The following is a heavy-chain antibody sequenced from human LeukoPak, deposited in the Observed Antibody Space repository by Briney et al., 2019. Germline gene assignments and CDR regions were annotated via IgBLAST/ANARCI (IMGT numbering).Heavy chain of an antibody. J-gene: IGHJ6*03. CDR1: GYTFTSYG. V-gene: IGHV1-18*01. CDR2: ISAYNGNT. D-gene: IGHD3-10*01. Sequence: GASVTVSCTASGYTFTSYGISWVRQAPGQGLEWMGWISAYNGNTNYAQKLQGRVTMTTDTSTSTAYMELRSLRSDDTAVYYCARVNYYGSGSYYHSQGPIGYYYYYMDVWGKGTTVTISS. CDR3: ARVNYYGSGSYYHSQGPIGYYYYYMDV.